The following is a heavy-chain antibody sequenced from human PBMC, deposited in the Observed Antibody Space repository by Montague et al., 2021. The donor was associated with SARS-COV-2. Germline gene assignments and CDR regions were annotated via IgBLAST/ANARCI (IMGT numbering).Heavy chain of an antibody. CDR2: MYYVGDP. Sequence: SETLSLTCTVSGGSISNSNYYWGWVRQPPGKGLEWIGSMYYVGDPFYXXXLRSRVAISLDTSKIQLSLRLRSVTTTDTAVFYCVRGRRGAVIPFSLGAYDYWGQGTMVTVSS. CDR1: GGSISNSNYY. D-gene: IGHD3-10*01. J-gene: IGHJ3*01. CDR3: VRGRRGAVIPFSLGAYDY. V-gene: IGHV4-39*01.